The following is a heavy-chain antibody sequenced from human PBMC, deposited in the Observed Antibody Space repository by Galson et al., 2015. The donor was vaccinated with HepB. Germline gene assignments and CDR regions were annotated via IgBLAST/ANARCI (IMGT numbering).Heavy chain of an antibody. CDR3: ARRISLVRGIITRPDYYYGMDV. CDR2: INPDGSEK. Sequence: SLRLSCAASEFTFSNYWMNWVRQAPGKGLECVANINPDGSEKSYVASLKGRFTISRDNSKNSVYLQMDSLRAEDTAIYYCARRISLVRGIITRPDYYYGMDVWGQGTTVTVAS. J-gene: IGHJ6*02. D-gene: IGHD3-10*01. CDR1: EFTFSNYW. V-gene: IGHV3-7*03.